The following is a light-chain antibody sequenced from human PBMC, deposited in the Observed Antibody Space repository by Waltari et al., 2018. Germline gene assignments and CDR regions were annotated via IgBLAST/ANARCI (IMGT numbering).Light chain of an antibody. CDR1: SSNIGNNY. CDR3: ATWDSSLSGGV. Sequence: HSVLTQPPSVSAAPGQDVTIFCSGSSSNIGNNYVSWYQQVPGTAPKLLIFDNTERPSVIPDRFPGSKSGTSATLDITGLQTGDEAHYYCATWDSSLSGGVFGGGTKVTVL. J-gene: IGLJ2*01. CDR2: DNT. V-gene: IGLV1-51*01.